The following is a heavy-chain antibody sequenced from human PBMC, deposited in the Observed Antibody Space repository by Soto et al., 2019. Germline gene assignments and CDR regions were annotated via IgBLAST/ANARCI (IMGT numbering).Heavy chain of an antibody. CDR1: GFTFDDYN. J-gene: IGHJ6*02. D-gene: IGHD3-3*01. Sequence: EVQLVESGGVVVQPGGSLRLSRAASGFTFDDYNMHWVRQAPGKGLEWVSLISGDGGSTFYADSVKGRFTISRDNSKKSLYLQMNSLRTEDTALYYCATGLLYGSYGLDVWGQGTTVTVSS. CDR3: ATGLLYGSYGLDV. CDR2: ISGDGGST. V-gene: IGHV3-43*01.